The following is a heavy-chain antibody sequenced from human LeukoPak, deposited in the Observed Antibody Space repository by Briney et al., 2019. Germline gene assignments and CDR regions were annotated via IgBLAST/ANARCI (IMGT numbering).Heavy chain of an antibody. CDR1: GGSISSYY. CDR3: ARDCGGDCYHPRPNDAFDI. D-gene: IGHD2-21*02. J-gene: IGHJ3*02. Sequence: PSETLSLTXTVSGGSISSYYWSWIRQPAGKGLEWIRRIYTSGSTNYNPSLKSRVTMSVHTSKNQFSLKLSSVTAADTAVYYCARDCGGDCYHPRPNDAFDIWGQGTMVTVSS. V-gene: IGHV4-4*07. CDR2: IYTSGST.